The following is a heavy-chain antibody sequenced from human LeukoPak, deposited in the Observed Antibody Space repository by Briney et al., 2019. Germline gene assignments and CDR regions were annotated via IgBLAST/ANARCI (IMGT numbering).Heavy chain of an antibody. Sequence: GGSLRLSCAASGFTFSSYSMNWVRQAPGKGLEWVSYISSSSSTIYYADSVKGRFTISRDNAKNSLYLQMNSLRAEDTAVYYCARDLTYGSGSYQGYYYYMDVWGKGTTVTISS. D-gene: IGHD3-10*01. J-gene: IGHJ6*03. CDR3: ARDLTYGSGSYQGYYYYMDV. CDR1: GFTFSSYS. V-gene: IGHV3-48*01. CDR2: ISSSSSTI.